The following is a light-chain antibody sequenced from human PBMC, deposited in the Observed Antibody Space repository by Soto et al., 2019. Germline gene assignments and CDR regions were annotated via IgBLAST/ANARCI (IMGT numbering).Light chain of an antibody. V-gene: IGKV3-20*01. J-gene: IGKJ1*01. CDR2: GAS. Sequence: EIVLTQSPGTLSLSPGERATLSCRASQSVSSSYLAWYQQKPGQAPRLLIYGASIRATGIPDRFSGSGSGKDFTLTISRLEPEDFAVDYCQEYGSSPPWTFGQGTKVEIK. CDR1: QSVSSSY. CDR3: QEYGSSPPWT.